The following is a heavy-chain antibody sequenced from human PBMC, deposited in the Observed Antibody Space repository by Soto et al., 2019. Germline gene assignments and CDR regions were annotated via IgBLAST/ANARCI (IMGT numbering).Heavy chain of an antibody. V-gene: IGHV3-30*04. CDR3: GREPYISGHYSGGCDV. CDR2: VSHDGKTE. CDR1: GFTFSSYA. Sequence: QVQLVESGGGVVQPGRSLRLSCAASGFTFSSYAMHWVRQAPGKGLEWVVVVSHDGKTEYHAASVKGRFTISRDTSANILSLQMNSLRDEDTAVYYCGREPYISGHYSGGCDVWGQGTMVTVSS. D-gene: IGHD3-22*01. J-gene: IGHJ3*01.